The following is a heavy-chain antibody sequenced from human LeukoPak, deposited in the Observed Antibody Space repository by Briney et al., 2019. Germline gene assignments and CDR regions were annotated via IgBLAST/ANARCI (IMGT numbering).Heavy chain of an antibody. Sequence: GASLKISCKGSGSDFTTYWIAWVRQVAGRGLGWMGIIYLGDSDTRYSPSFRGQVTFSADKSISTAYLQWSSLKASDTAMYYCARPSAYGEDAFDVWGQGTMVTVSS. D-gene: IGHD2-21*01. V-gene: IGHV5-51*01. J-gene: IGHJ3*01. CDR2: IYLGDSDT. CDR1: GSDFTTYW. CDR3: ARPSAYGEDAFDV.